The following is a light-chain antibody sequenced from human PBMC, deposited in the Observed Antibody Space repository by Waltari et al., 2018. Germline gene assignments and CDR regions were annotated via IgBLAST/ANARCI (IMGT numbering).Light chain of an antibody. V-gene: IGKV3-15*01. J-gene: IGKJ4*01. CDR1: QSVSRN. CDR3: QQYTTLPLT. Sequence: EIVMTQSPGTLSVSPGEGATLSCRARQSVSRNVAWYQQRPGQAPRLLIFGVSTRATGIPARFSGSESGTEFTLTISSLQSEDSAVYFCQQYTTLPLTFGGGTKVEI. CDR2: GVS.